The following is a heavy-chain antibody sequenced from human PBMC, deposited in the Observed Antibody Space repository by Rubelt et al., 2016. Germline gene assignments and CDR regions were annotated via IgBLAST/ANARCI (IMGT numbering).Heavy chain of an antibody. CDR1: GFTFSSHL. V-gene: IGHV3-74*01. CDR2: INSDGST. D-gene: IGHD3-22*01. Sequence: EVQLVESGGGLVKPGGSLRLSCAASGFTFSSHLMHWVRQAPGKGLVWVSHINSDGSTRYADSVKGRFTISRDKAKNTLHLQMNSLRVEDTAVYYCGRDLSGSIDYWGQGTLVTVSS. CDR3: GRDLSGSIDY. J-gene: IGHJ4*02.